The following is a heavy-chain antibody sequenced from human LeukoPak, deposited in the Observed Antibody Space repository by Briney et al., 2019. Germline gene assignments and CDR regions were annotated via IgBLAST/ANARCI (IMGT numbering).Heavy chain of an antibody. D-gene: IGHD3-22*01. J-gene: IGHJ3*02. CDR3: TRDPYYFDSSGYYHHAFDI. CDR1: GFTFRDYA. CDR2: IIIRVYGGTT. Sequence: GESLRLSCTGFGFTFRDYAVSWVRQAPGKGLECIGFIIIRVYGGTTEYAASVKGRFTISRNDSNSIAYLQMNSLKTEDTAVYYCTRDPYYFDSSGYYHHAFDIWGQGTMVAVS. V-gene: IGHV3-49*04.